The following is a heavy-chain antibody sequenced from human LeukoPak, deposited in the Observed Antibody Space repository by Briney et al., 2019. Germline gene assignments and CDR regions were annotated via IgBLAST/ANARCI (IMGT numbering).Heavy chain of an antibody. CDR3: ARDGGFAYSSPDFDY. CDR1: GYSFTSHW. J-gene: IGHJ4*02. CDR2: IYPGDSDT. V-gene: IGHV5-51*01. Sequence: GESLKISRKGSGYSFTSHWIAWVRQMPGKGLEWMGNIYPGDSDTRYSPSFQGQVTISADKSISTAYLQWSSLRASDTAMYYCARDGGFAYSSPDFDYWGQGTLVTVSS. D-gene: IGHD6-13*01.